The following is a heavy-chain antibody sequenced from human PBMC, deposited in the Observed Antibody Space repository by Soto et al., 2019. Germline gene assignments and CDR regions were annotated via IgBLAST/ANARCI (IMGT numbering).Heavy chain of an antibody. J-gene: IGHJ4*02. V-gene: IGHV3-23*01. Sequence: GGSLRLSCAASGFTFRSFAMTWVRQAPGKGLEWVSAITGSGSSTHYADSVKGRFTISRDNSKNTLYLQMNSLRAEDTAVYYCAKERAETTCYDYWGSGTLVTVSS. CDR1: GFTFRSFA. D-gene: IGHD2-15*01. CDR3: AKERAETTCYDY. CDR2: ITGSGSST.